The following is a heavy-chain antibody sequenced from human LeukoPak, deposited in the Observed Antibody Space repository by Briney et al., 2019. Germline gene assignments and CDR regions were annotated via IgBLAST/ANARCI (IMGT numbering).Heavy chain of an antibody. CDR2: ISYDGSNK. CDR3: AKDFRRGSGSPTNFDY. CDR1: GFTFSSYG. D-gene: IGHD3-10*01. Sequence: GGSLRLSRAASGFTFSSYGMHWVRQAPGKGLEWVAVISYDGSNKYYADSVKGRFTISRDNSKNTLYLQMNSLRAEDTAVYYCAKDFRRGSGSPTNFDYWGQGTLVTVSS. J-gene: IGHJ4*02. V-gene: IGHV3-30*18.